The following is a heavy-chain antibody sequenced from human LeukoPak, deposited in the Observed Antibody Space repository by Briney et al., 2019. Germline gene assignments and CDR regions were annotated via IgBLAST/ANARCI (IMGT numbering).Heavy chain of an antibody. Sequence: GGSLRLSCAASGFTFSSYAMHWVRQAPGKGLEWVAVISYDGSNKYYADSVKGRITISRDNSKNTLYLQMNSLRAEDTAVYYCASSGGLYGPPKYWGQGTLVTVSS. D-gene: IGHD4-17*01. V-gene: IGHV3-30-3*01. J-gene: IGHJ4*02. CDR3: ASSGGLYGPPKY. CDR1: GFTFSSYA. CDR2: ISYDGSNK.